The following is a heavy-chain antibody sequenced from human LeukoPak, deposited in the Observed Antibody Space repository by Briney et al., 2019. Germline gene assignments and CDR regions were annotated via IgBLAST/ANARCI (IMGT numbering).Heavy chain of an antibody. CDR3: ARRRMTVTPVWYFDL. J-gene: IGHJ2*01. Sequence: PSETLPLTCTVSGGSISSYYWSWIRQPPGKGLEWIGYIYYSGSTNYNPSLKSRVTISVDTSKNQFSLKLSSVTAADTAVYYCARRRMTVTPVWYFDLWGRGTLVTVSS. CDR2: IYYSGST. D-gene: IGHD4-17*01. V-gene: IGHV4-59*08. CDR1: GGSISSYY.